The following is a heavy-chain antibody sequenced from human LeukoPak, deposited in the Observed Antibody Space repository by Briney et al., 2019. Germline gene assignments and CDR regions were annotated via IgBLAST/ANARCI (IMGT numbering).Heavy chain of an antibody. V-gene: IGHV1-46*01. J-gene: IGHJ6*02. CDR1: GYTFTSYY. D-gene: IGHD5-18*01. CDR2: INPSGGST. Sequence: ASVKVSCKASGYTFTSYYMHWVRQAPGQGLEWMGIINPSGGSTSYAQRFQGRVTMTRDTSTSTVYMELSSLRSEDTAVYYCASMDTAMVNGMDVWGQGTTVTVSS. CDR3: ASMDTAMVNGMDV.